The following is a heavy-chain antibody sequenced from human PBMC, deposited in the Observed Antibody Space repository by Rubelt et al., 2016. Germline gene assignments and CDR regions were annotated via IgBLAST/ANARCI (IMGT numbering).Heavy chain of an antibody. V-gene: IGHV1-2*04. D-gene: IGHD1-1*01. CDR2: INPNSGGT. Sequence: QVHLVQSAIEVKKPGASVKISCKTSGYTFTTYGIIWVRRAPGQGLEWMGWINPNSGGTNYAQKFQGWVTMTRDTSISTAYMELRSLRSDDTAVYYCARDVRESSNWYEEGNDYWGPGAQVTVSS. CDR3: ARDVRESSNWYEEGNDY. CDR1: GYTFTTYG. J-gene: IGHJ4*02.